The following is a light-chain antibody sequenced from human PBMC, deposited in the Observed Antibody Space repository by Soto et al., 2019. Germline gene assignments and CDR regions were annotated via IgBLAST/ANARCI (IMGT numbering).Light chain of an antibody. V-gene: IGKV3D-15*01. Sequence: EIVVTQSPATLSVSPGERATLSCRASQSVDNKLAWYQQKPGQAPRLLIYYASTRATGVPARFSGSGSGTEFTLTSSSLQSEDFAVYYCQHHNDWVKAFGQGTKLEI. J-gene: IGKJ2*01. CDR3: QHHNDWVKA. CDR2: YAS. CDR1: QSVDNK.